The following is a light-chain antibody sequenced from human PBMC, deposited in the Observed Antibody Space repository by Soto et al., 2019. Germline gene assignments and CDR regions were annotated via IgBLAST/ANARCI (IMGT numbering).Light chain of an antibody. CDR1: SSDVGTHNH. V-gene: IGLV2-14*01. CDR3: SSYTSSSIPYI. CDR2: EVS. Sequence: QSALTQPASVSGSPGQSITISCTGTSSDVGTHNHVSWYQQHPGKAPKLMIYEVSNRPSGVSNRFSGSKSGNTASLTISGLQAEDEADYYCSSYTSSSIPYIFATGTKLTVL. J-gene: IGLJ1*01.